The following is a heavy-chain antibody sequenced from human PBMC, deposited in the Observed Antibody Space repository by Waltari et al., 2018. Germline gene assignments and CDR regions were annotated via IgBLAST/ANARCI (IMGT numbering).Heavy chain of an antibody. CDR2: IYSGGST. V-gene: IGHV3-53*02. D-gene: IGHD3-10*01. Sequence: EVQMVETGGGLIQPGGSLRLSCAASGFTVSSNYVRWVRQAQGKGLEWVSVIYSGGSTYYADSVKGRFTISRDNSKNTLYLQMNSLRAEDTAVYYCARGGVNYYYYMDVWGKGTTVTVSS. CDR3: ARGGVNYYYYMDV. J-gene: IGHJ6*03. CDR1: GFTVSSNY.